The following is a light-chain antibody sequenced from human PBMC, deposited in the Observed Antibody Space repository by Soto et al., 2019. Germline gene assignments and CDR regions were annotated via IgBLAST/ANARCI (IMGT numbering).Light chain of an antibody. V-gene: IGLV2-23*02. CDR1: SSDIGSYNF. J-gene: IGLJ1*01. Sequence: QSALTQPASVSGSPGQAITISCTGTSSDIGSYNFVSWYQHHPGKAPKLMIFEVSKRPSGVSYRFSGSKPGNAASLTISGLQAEDEADYFCCSYAGSSTPSFVFGTGTKVTVL. CDR3: CSYAGSSTPSFV. CDR2: EVS.